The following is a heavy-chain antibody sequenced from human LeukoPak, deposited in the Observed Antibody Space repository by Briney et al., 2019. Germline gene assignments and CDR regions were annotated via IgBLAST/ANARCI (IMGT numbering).Heavy chain of an antibody. CDR1: GFTFSSYA. CDR3: ARDQVAVAGAFDH. V-gene: IGHV3-30-3*01. Sequence: GGSLRLSCAASGFTFSSYAMHWVRQAPGKGLEWVAVISYDGSNKYYADSVKGRFTISRDNSKNTLYLQMNSLRAEDTAVYYCARDQVAVAGAFDHWGQGTLVTVSS. CDR2: ISYDGSNK. D-gene: IGHD6-19*01. J-gene: IGHJ4*02.